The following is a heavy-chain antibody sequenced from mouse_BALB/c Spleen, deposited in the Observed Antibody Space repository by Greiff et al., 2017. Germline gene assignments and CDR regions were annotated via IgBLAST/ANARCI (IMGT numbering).Heavy chain of an antibody. Sequence: EVQRVESGGDLVKPGGSLKLSCAASGFTFSSYGMSWVRQTPDKRLELVATINSNGGSTYYPDSVKGRFTISRDNAKNTLYLQMSSLKSEDTAMDYCARDYYGSRYGFAYWGQGTLVTVSA. V-gene: IGHV5-6-3*01. CDR3: ARDYYGSRYGFAY. D-gene: IGHD1-1*01. J-gene: IGHJ3*01. CDR1: GFTFSSYG. CDR2: INSNGGST.